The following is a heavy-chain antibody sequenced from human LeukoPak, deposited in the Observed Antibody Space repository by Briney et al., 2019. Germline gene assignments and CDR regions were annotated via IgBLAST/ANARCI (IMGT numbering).Heavy chain of an antibody. J-gene: IGHJ4*02. CDR2: ISYDGSNK. CDR1: GFTFSSYG. CDR3: ARARAGSYLAFDY. Sequence: GGSLRLSCAASGFTFSSYGMHWVRQAPGKGLEWVAVISYDGSNKYYADSVKGRFTISRDNAKNSLYLQMNSLRAEDTAVYYCARARAGSYLAFDYWGQGTLVTVSS. D-gene: IGHD1-26*01. V-gene: IGHV3-30*03.